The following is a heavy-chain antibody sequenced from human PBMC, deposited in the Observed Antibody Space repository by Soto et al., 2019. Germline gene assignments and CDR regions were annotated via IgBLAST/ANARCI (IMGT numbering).Heavy chain of an antibody. CDR2: VIPIFGTP. CDR1: GGTFGSYA. Sequence: QVQLVQSGAEVKKPGSSVNVSCKSSGGTFGSYAISWVRQAPGHGLEWMGGVIPIFGTPHYAQKFHGRVTITADIPTSTAYLELSSLKSADTAVYYCAKIRWTISLQEEDAIWGQGTLVTVSS. J-gene: IGHJ4*02. D-gene: IGHD2-15*01. CDR3: AKIRWTISLQEEDAI. V-gene: IGHV1-69*06.